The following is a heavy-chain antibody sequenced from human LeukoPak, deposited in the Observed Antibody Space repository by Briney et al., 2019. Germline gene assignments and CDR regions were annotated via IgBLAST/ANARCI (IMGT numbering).Heavy chain of an antibody. Sequence: ASVKVSCKASGYTFTGYYMHWVRQAPGQGLEWMGWINPNSGGTNYAQKFQGRVTMTRDTSISTAYMELSRLRSDDTAVYYCARVVAAPLDSLFYYYYYMDVWGKGTTVTVSS. J-gene: IGHJ6*03. CDR1: GYTFTGYY. CDR3: ARVVAAPLDSLFYYYYYMDV. V-gene: IGHV1-2*02. D-gene: IGHD5-12*01. CDR2: INPNSGGT.